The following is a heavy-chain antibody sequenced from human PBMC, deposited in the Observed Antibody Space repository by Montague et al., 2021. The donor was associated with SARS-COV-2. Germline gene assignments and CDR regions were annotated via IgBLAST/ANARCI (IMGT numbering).Heavy chain of an antibody. CDR1: GFTFSSYA. CDR3: ARAVFTVTKE. V-gene: IGHV3-30*04. CDR2: ISYDGSKK. J-gene: IGHJ4*02. Sequence: SRRLSCAASGFTFSSYAMHWVRQAPGKGLEWVAVISYDGSKKYYADSVKGRFTISRDNSRNTLYLQMNSLRVEDTAVYYCARAVFTVTKEWGQGTLVTVSS. D-gene: IGHD4-17*01.